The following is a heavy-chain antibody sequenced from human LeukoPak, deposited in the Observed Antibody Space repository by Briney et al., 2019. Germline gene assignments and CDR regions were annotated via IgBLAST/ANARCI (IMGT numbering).Heavy chain of an antibody. V-gene: IGHV4-39*01. CDR1: GGSISSSSYY. D-gene: IGHD3-10*01. CDR2: IYYSGST. CDR3: AMHYGSGSYLDY. J-gene: IGHJ4*02. Sequence: SAETLSHTCTVSGGSISSSSYYWGWIRQPPGKGREWIGSIYYSGSTYDNPSRKRRVTISVNTYKNQYSLKLRSVTAADTAVYYCAMHYGSGSYLDYWGQGTLVTVSS.